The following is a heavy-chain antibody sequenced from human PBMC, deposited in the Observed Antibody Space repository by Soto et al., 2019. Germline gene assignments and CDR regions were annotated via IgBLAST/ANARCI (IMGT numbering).Heavy chain of an antibody. J-gene: IGHJ5*02. CDR2: IYYSGRT. CDR1: GDSISSSSYY. CDR3: SRDNPRYSNYGWFDP. D-gene: IGHD4-4*01. Sequence: SETLPLTCTVSGDSISSSSYYRSWIRQPPGKAPECIWYIYYSGRTNYNHPLTTRVTISENTSKNQFSLKLSSVTDADTAVYYCSRDNPRYSNYGWFDPWGQGTLVTVSS. V-gene: IGHV4-61*01.